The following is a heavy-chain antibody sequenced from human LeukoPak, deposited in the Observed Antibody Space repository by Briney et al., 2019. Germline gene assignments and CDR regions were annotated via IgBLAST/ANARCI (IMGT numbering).Heavy chain of an antibody. CDR3: ARDEANYAFTDY. D-gene: IGHD1-7*01. CDR1: GGSFSGYY. Sequence: SETVTLMCGVYGGSFSGYYWIWIRQPPGKGLEGIGEIGQRGSTNYNPSLKSRVNISVDTSKNLFSLNLTSVTAADTAVYYCARDEANYAFTDYWGPGTLVTVSS. J-gene: IGHJ4*02. V-gene: IGHV4-34*01. CDR2: IGQRGST.